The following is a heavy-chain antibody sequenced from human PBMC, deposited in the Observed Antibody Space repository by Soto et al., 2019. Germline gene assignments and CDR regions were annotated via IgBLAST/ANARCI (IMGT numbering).Heavy chain of an antibody. CDR2: VSINEERP. CDR1: GYTFIAYG. Sequence: QVQLVQSGPEVKPPGSSVTVSCKTSGYTFIAYGLAWLRQAHGQRPEWMGRVSINEERPNYAQKFKGGGTMTTDTATTRTDMEVRSLTSDDTAAYYFAGELNTDRSAFYSFAYWGQGTLVTVSS. J-gene: IGHJ4*02. V-gene: IGHV1-18*01. CDR3: AGELNTDRSAFYSFAY. D-gene: IGHD3-22*01.